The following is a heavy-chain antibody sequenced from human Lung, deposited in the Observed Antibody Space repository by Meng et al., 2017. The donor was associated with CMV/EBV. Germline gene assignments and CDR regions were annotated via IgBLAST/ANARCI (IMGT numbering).Heavy chain of an antibody. V-gene: IGHV3-21*01. J-gene: IGHJ6*02. CDR3: ARAYYYDSSGYYIAPNYYYYGMDV. CDR2: ISSSSSYI. Sequence: GESXKISCAASGFTFSSYSMNWVRQAPGKGLEWVSSISSSSSYIYYADSVKGRFTISRDNAKNSLYLQMNSLRAEDTAVYYCARAYYYDSSGYYIAPNYYYYGMDVWGQGTTVTVSS. D-gene: IGHD3-22*01. CDR1: GFTFSSYS.